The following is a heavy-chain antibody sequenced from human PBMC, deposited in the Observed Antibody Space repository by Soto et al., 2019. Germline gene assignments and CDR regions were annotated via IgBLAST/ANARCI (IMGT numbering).Heavy chain of an antibody. D-gene: IGHD4-17*01. CDR1: GGTFSSHT. CDR2: IIPALGTA. CDR3: ARPDFGDYWYFDL. Sequence: QDQLVQSGAEVKKPGSSVKVSCKASGGTFSSHTFSWVRQAPGQGLEWMGRIIPALGTATYAQKFQGRVTITAEESGSTVYMELNSLRSEDTAVDYCARPDFGDYWYFDLWGRGTLVTVSS. J-gene: IGHJ2*01. V-gene: IGHV1-69*08.